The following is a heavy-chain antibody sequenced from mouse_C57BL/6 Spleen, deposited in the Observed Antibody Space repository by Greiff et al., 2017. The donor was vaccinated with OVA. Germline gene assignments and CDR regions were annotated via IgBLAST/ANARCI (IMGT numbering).Heavy chain of an antibody. Sequence: VQLQQSGAELVKPGASVKISCKASGYAFSSYWMNWVKQRPGKGLEWIGQIYPGDGDTNYNGKFKGKATLTADKSSSTAYMQLRSLTSEDSAVYFCARKRDPDYDYIDYWGQGTTLTVSS. D-gene: IGHD2-4*01. V-gene: IGHV1-80*01. CDR3: ARKRDPDYDYIDY. J-gene: IGHJ2*01. CDR1: GYAFSSYW. CDR2: IYPGDGDT.